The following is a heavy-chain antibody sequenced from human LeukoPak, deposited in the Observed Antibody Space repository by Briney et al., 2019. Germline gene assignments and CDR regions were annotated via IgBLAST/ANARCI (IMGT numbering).Heavy chain of an antibody. D-gene: IGHD3-3*01. J-gene: IGHJ3*02. Sequence: ASVKVSCKVSGYTLIEFSMHWVRQAPGKGLEWMGGFDPEDGETIYAQKFQGRVTMTEDTSTDTAYMELNSLRSEDTAVYYCATGIVRFLESDAFDIWGQGTMVTVSS. V-gene: IGHV1-24*01. CDR1: GYTLIEFS. CDR2: FDPEDGET. CDR3: ATGIVRFLESDAFDI.